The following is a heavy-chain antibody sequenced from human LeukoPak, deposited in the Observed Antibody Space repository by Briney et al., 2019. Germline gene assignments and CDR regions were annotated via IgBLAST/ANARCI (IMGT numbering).Heavy chain of an antibody. CDR1: GGTFSSYA. D-gene: IGHD2-15*01. CDR2: IIPILGIA. CDR3: ARVVLRCSGGSCYSFYYYGMDV. V-gene: IGHV1-69*04. J-gene: IGHJ6*02. Sequence: SVKVSCKASGGTFSSYAISWVRQAPGQGLAWMGRIIPILGIANYAQKFQGRVTITADKSTSTAYMELSSLRSEDTAVYYCARVVLRCSGGSCYSFYYYGMDVWGQGTTVTVSS.